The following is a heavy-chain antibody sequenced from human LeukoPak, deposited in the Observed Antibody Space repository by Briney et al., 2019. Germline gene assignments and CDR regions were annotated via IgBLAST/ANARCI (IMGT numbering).Heavy chain of an antibody. J-gene: IGHJ1*01. CDR1: GYTFTGYL. Sequence: GASVKVSCKASGYTFTGYLMHWMRQAPGQGLEWMGWINPNSGGTNYAQKFQGRVTMTRDTSISTAYMDLVRLTSDDAAVYYCVRTYCTTTSCGDLACWGQGTLVTVSS. V-gene: IGHV1-2*02. CDR2: INPNSGGT. CDR3: VRTYCTTTSCGDLAC. D-gene: IGHD2-8*01.